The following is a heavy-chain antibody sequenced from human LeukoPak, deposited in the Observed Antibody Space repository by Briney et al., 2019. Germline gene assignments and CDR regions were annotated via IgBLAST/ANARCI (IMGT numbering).Heavy chain of an antibody. Sequence: GASVKVSCKASGYTFSNYDISWVRQAPGQGLEWMGWISAYNGNTKYAQKLQGRVTMTTDTSTSTAYMELRSLRSDDTAVYYCARVSTPSAYDPFDFWGQGTLVTVSS. CDR1: GYTFSNYD. D-gene: IGHD5-12*01. V-gene: IGHV1-18*01. J-gene: IGHJ4*02. CDR2: ISAYNGNT. CDR3: ARVSTPSAYDPFDF.